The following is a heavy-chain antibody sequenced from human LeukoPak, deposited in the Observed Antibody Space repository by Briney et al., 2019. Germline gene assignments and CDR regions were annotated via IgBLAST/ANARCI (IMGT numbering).Heavy chain of an antibody. D-gene: IGHD4-11*01. CDR3: VTYSNYAYYYYYMDV. V-gene: IGHV3-7*01. J-gene: IGHJ6*03. CDR2: IKEDGSEK. CDR1: GFTFSSYW. Sequence: PGGSLRLSCAASGFTFSSYWMSRVRQAPGKGLEWVANIKEDGSEKYYVDSVKGRFTISRDNAKNSLYLQMDSLRAEDTAVYYCVTYSNYAYYYYYMDVWGKGTTVTVSS.